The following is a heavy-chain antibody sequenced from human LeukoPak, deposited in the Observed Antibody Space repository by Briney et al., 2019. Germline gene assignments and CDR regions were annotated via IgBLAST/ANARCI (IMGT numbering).Heavy chain of an antibody. V-gene: IGHV4-59*11. Sequence: SETLSLTCTVSGGSINNHYWTWIRQPPGKGLEWIGYISYIGSTNYNPSLKGRVTISIDTSKNQFSLKLRSVTAADTAVYYCARDLVTVTKGFDIWGQGTMVSVSS. CDR3: ARDLVTVTKGFDI. J-gene: IGHJ3*02. CDR1: GGSINNHY. CDR2: ISYIGST. D-gene: IGHD4-17*01.